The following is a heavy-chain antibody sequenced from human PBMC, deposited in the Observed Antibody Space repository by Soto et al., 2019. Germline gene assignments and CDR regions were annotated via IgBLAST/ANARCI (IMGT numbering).Heavy chain of an antibody. D-gene: IGHD3-16*01. CDR3: VGGSLGLASQTDYYYYGMDV. Sequence: SETLSLTCTVSGGSISSSSYYWGWIRQPPGKGLEWIGSIYYSGSTYYNPSLKSRVTISVDTSKNQFSLKLSSVTAADTAVYYCVGGSLGLASQTDYYYYGMDVWGQGTKVTVSS. CDR2: IYYSGST. J-gene: IGHJ6*02. CDR1: GGSISSSSYY. V-gene: IGHV4-39*01.